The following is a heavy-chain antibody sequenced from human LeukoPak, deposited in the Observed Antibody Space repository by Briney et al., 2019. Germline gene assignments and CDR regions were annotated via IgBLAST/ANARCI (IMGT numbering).Heavy chain of an antibody. Sequence: PMASVKVSCKASGGTFSSYAISWVRQAPGQGLEWMGRIIPILGIANYAQKFQGRVTITADKSTNTAYMELSSLRSEDTAVYYCARAATVTTALDYWGQGTLVTVSS. V-gene: IGHV1-69*04. D-gene: IGHD4-17*01. J-gene: IGHJ4*02. CDR2: IIPILGIA. CDR3: ARAATVTTALDY. CDR1: GGTFSSYA.